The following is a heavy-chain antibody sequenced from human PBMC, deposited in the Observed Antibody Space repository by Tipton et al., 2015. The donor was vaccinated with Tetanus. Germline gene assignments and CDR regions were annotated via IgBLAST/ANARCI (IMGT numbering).Heavy chain of an antibody. CDR3: AIQFWGYWFDP. CDR1: GDSVRGSRYY. V-gene: IGHV4-39*01. CDR2: IYYSGST. J-gene: IGHJ5*02. D-gene: IGHD7-27*01. Sequence: LVQSSEPLSLTCTVSGDSVRGSRYYWGWVRQPPGKGLGWIGSIYYSGSTYYNASLKSRVTMSVDTSKNQFSLKLGSVTAADTAIYYCAIQFWGYWFDPWGPGTLVIVTS.